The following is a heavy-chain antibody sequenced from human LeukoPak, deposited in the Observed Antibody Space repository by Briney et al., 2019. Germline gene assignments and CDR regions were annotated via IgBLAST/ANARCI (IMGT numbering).Heavy chain of an antibody. CDR2: IMQDGSEK. CDR1: GFTFSSYA. CDR3: VRPSIAAAGQDT. D-gene: IGHD6-13*01. V-gene: IGHV3-7*01. J-gene: IGHJ5*02. Sequence: PGGSLRLSCAASGFTFSSYAMSWVRQAPGKGLEWVANIMQDGSEKYYVDSVKGRFTISRDNAKNSLSLQMNSLRAEDTAVYYCVRPSIAAAGQDTWGQGTLVTVSS.